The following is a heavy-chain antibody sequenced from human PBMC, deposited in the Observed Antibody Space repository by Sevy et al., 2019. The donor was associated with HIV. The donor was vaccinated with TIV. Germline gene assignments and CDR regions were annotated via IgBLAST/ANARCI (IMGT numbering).Heavy chain of an antibody. J-gene: IGHJ4*02. D-gene: IGHD5-18*01. V-gene: IGHV4-59*12. Sequence: SETLSLTCTVSGGSISRYYWSWIRQPPGKGLEWIGYIYYSGSTNYNPSLKSRVTISVDTSKNQFSLKLSSVTAADTAVYYCARIRAGYSHGYYFDYWRQGTLVTVSS. CDR1: GGSISRYY. CDR3: ARIRAGYSHGYYFDY. CDR2: IYYSGST.